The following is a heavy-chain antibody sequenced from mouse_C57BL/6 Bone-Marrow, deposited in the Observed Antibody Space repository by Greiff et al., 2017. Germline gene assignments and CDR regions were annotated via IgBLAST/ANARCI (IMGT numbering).Heavy chain of an antibody. CDR1: GFTFSSYA. Sequence: EVKLVESGGGLVKPGGSLKLSCAASGFTFSSYAMSWVRQTPERRLEWVATISDGGSYTYYPDNVKGRFTISRDNAKNNLYLQMSHLKSEDTALYYCARERSTMVTTDYFDYWGQGTTLTVSS. J-gene: IGHJ2*01. CDR2: ISDGGSYT. V-gene: IGHV5-4*01. D-gene: IGHD2-2*01. CDR3: ARERSTMVTTDYFDY.